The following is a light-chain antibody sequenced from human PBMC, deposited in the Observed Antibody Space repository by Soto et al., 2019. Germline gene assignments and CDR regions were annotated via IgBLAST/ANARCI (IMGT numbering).Light chain of an antibody. Sequence: DIQMTQSPSTLSASVGDRVTITCRASQSLNNWLAWYQQRPGKAPKLLIYDASTLERGVPSRFSGTGSGTEFTLTISGLQPDDFASYYCQQYNSYPITFGQGTRLEI. CDR2: DAS. V-gene: IGKV1-5*01. CDR1: QSLNNW. J-gene: IGKJ5*01. CDR3: QQYNSYPIT.